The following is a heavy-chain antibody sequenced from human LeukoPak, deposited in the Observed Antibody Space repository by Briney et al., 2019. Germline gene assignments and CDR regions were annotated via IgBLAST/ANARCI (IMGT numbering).Heavy chain of an antibody. CDR1: GGSISSGSYY. Sequence: SETLSLTCTVSGGSISSGSYYWSWIRQPAGKGLEWIGRIYTSGSTNYNPSLKSRVTMSVDTSKNQFSLKLSSVTAADTAVYYCARDHYSYGSSEIFDYWGQGTLVTVSS. CDR3: ARDHYSYGSSEIFDY. CDR2: IYTSGST. D-gene: IGHD5-18*01. V-gene: IGHV4-61*02. J-gene: IGHJ4*02.